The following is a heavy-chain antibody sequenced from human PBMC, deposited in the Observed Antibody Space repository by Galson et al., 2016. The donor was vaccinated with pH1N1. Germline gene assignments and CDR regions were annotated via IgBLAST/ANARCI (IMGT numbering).Heavy chain of an antibody. CDR2: ISRNSGSI. J-gene: IGHJ4*02. CDR1: GFTFSSYP. CDR3: AREDSSGYGYFDY. D-gene: IGHD3-22*01. Sequence: SLRLSCAASGFTFSSYPMNWVRQAPGKGLEWVASISRNSGSIYYRDTVKGRFTISRDNAKNSLFLQMNTLRAEDTAVYFCAREDSSGYGYFDYWGQETLVTVSS. V-gene: IGHV3-21*01.